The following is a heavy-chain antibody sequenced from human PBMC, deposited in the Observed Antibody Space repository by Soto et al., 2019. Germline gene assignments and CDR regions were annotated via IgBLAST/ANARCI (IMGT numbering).Heavy chain of an antibody. CDR2: ISTSIDAT. J-gene: IGHJ4*02. CDR1: GFAFSNYA. D-gene: IGHD6-6*01. V-gene: IGHV3-23*01. Sequence: PGGSLRLSCAASGFAFSNYAMHWVRQAPGKGLEWVSSISTSIDATYYADSGKGRFTISRDDSKNTLYLQMNSLRAEDSSVYYCAKDRTVAARNFDYWGQGTQVTVSS. CDR3: AKDRTVAARNFDY.